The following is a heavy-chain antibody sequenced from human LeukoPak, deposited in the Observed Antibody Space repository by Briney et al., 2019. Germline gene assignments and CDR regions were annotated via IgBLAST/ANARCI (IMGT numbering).Heavy chain of an antibody. V-gene: IGHV3-11*05. D-gene: IGHD2-2*01. J-gene: IGHJ4*02. CDR3: ARADRTSWFDY. Sequence: GGSLRLSCAASRFTFSDYYMVWIRQAPGKGLEWISYISNSGNYANYADSVKGRFTISRDNAKNSLSLQMNSLRPDDTAVYYCARADRTSWFDYWGQGILVPVSS. CDR1: RFTFSDYY. CDR2: ISNSGNYA.